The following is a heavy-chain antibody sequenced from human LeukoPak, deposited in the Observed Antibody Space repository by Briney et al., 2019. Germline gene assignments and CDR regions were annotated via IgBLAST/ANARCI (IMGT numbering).Heavy chain of an antibody. J-gene: IGHJ6*02. V-gene: IGHV4-59*12. CDR2: IYYSGST. D-gene: IGHD6-13*01. CDR3: ARDRLEAAAGGYGMDV. Sequence: SETLSLTCTVSGGSISSYYWSWIRQPPGKGLEWIGYIYYSGSTNYNPSLKSRVTISVDTSKNQFSLKLSSVTAADTAVYYCARDRLEAAAGGYGMDVWGQGTTVTVSS. CDR1: GGSISSYY.